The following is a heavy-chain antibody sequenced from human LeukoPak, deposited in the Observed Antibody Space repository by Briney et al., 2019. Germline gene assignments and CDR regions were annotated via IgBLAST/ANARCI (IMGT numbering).Heavy chain of an antibody. CDR3: AKEGYSGYDLVSFDY. J-gene: IGHJ4*02. D-gene: IGHD5-12*01. CDR2: ISGSGGST. CDR1: GFTFGDYA. V-gene: IGHV3-23*01. Sequence: GGSLRLSCTASGFTFGDYAMSWFRQAPGKGLEWVSAISGSGGSTYYADSVKGRFTISRDNSKNTLYLQMNSLRAEDTAVYYCAKEGYSGYDLVSFDYWGQGTLVTVSS.